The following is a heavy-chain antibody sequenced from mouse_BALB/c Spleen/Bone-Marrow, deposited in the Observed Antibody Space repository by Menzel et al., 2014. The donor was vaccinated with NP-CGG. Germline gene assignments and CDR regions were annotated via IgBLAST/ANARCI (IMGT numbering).Heavy chain of an antibody. J-gene: IGHJ2*01. D-gene: IGHD2-4*01. V-gene: IGHV5-6*01. CDR2: ISSGGTYT. CDR1: GFTFSNYG. CDR3: ARRRDYDYFDY. Sequence: VQLQQSGGDLVKPGGSLKLSCAASGFTFSNYGMPWVRQIPDKRLEWVATISSGGTYTFYPDSVKGRFTISRDNTKNTLTLQMTSLKSEDTAMYYCARRRDYDYFDYWGQDTALTVSS.